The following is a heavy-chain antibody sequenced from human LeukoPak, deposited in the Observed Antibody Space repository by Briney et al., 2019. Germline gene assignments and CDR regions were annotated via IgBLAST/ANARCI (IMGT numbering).Heavy chain of an antibody. CDR2: ISRRDDYT. V-gene: IGHV3-23*01. Sequence: GGSLRLSCAASAFTFSTYSVNWVRQPPGKGLEWVSVISRRDDYTYYADSVKGRFTISRDNPKNTLYLQMNTLRAEDTAVYYCANDYRSGSFHDFWGQGTLVTVSS. CDR3: ANDYRSGSFHDF. CDR1: AFTFSTYS. D-gene: IGHD3-10*01. J-gene: IGHJ4*02.